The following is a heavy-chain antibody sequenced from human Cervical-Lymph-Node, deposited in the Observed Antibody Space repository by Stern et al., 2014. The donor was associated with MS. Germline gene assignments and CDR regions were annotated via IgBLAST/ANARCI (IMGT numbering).Heavy chain of an antibody. J-gene: IGHJ4*02. Sequence: EDPLVESGRNLVQPGGSLRLSCAASGFNLRDYSMSWVRQAPGKGLEWVSFVSNTGSAVYYADSVTGRFIISRDMASNSLYLQMNRLRDEDTAVYYCVRTWRENTFDSWGQGILVTVSS. CDR3: VRTWRENTFDS. CDR2: VSNTGSAV. CDR1: GFNLRDYS. V-gene: IGHV3-48*02. D-gene: IGHD5-24*01.